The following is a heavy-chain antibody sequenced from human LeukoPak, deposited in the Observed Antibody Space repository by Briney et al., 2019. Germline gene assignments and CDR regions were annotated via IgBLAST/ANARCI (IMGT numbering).Heavy chain of an antibody. J-gene: IGHJ4*02. Sequence: SETLSLTCAAYGEPFSGYYWRWIRQPPGKGLEWLGEINHSGSTNYNPSLKSRVTISVDTSKNQFALKLSSVTAADTAVYYYARGPMQIDYWGQGTLVTVSS. V-gene: IGHV4-34*01. CDR1: GEPFSGYY. CDR2: INHSGST. CDR3: ARGPMQIDY.